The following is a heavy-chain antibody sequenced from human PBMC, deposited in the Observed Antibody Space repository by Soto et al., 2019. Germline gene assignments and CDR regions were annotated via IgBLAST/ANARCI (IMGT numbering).Heavy chain of an antibody. Sequence: GASVKVSCKVSGYTLTELSMHWVRQAPGKGLERMGGFDPEDGETIYAQKFQGRVTMTEDTSTNTAYMKRSSLRSEDTAVYYCATAGVLTTFDPWGQGTLVTVSS. J-gene: IGHJ5*02. CDR3: ATAGVLTTFDP. CDR1: GYTLTELS. D-gene: IGHD1-1*01. CDR2: FDPEDGET. V-gene: IGHV1-24*01.